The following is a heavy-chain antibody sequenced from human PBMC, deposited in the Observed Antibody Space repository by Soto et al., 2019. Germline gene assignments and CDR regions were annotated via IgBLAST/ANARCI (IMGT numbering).Heavy chain of an antibody. D-gene: IGHD2-2*01. CDR2: TYYRSKWYN. J-gene: IGHJ6*02. V-gene: IGHV6-1*01. Sequence: SQTLSLTCAISGHSVSSNSAAWNWIRQSPSRGLEWLGRTYYRSKWYNDYAVSVKSRITINPDTSKNQFSLQLNSVTPEDTAVYYCARGVYCSSTSCANYYYYYGMDVWGQGTTVTVSS. CDR3: ARGVYCSSTSCANYYYYYGMDV. CDR1: GHSVSSNSAA.